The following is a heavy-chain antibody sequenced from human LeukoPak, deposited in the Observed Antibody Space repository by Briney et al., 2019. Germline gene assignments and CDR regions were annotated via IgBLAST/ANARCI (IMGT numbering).Heavy chain of an antibody. CDR2: ISGYNGNT. J-gene: IGHJ4*02. Sequence: ASVTVSCKASGYTFSSYGITWVRQAPGQGLEWMGWISGYNGNTNYAQKLQGRVTMTTDTSTSTAYVELRSLRSDDTALYYCARALPFTAAGTPFDYWGQGTLVTVSS. V-gene: IGHV1-18*04. CDR3: ARALPFTAAGTPFDY. D-gene: IGHD6-13*01. CDR1: GYTFSSYG.